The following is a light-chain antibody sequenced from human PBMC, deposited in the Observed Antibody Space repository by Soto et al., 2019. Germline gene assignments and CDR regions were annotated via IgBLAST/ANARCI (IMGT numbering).Light chain of an antibody. V-gene: IGKV3-15*01. CDR3: QQYDNWPPWT. CDR1: QSVSSN. J-gene: IGKJ1*01. CDR2: GAS. Sequence: EIVMTQSLATLSVSPGERATLSCRASQSVSSNLAWYQQKPGQAPRLLIYGASTRATGIPARFSGRGSGTEFTLTISSLQSEDFAVYYCQQYDNWPPWTFGQGTKVEIK.